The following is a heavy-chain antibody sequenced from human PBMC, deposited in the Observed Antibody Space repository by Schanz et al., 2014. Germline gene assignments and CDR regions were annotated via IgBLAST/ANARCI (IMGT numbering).Heavy chain of an antibody. CDR1: GGTFSSYA. CDR3: ARDHVATTDYDYFFYYLDV. V-gene: IGHV1-69*04. J-gene: IGHJ6*03. D-gene: IGHD1-1*01. CDR2: IIPILGIA. Sequence: QVQLVQSGAEVKKPGASVKVSCKSSGGTFSSYAISWVRQAPGQGLEWMGRIIPILGIATYAQKFQGRLTMTRDTSTSTVYMELSSLRSEDTAVYYCARDHVATTDYDYFFYYLDVWATGITVIVSS.